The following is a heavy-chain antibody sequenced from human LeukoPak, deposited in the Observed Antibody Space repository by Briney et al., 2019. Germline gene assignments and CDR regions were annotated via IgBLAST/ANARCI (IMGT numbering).Heavy chain of an antibody. CDR1: GYTFTSYG. CDR2: INPSGGST. V-gene: IGHV1-46*01. D-gene: IGHD1/OR15-1a*01. J-gene: IGHJ4*02. Sequence: PQASVKVSCKASGYTFTSYGISWVRQAPGQGLEWMGIINPSGGSTSYAQKFQGRVTMTRDTSTSTVYMELSSLRSEDTAVYYCARVSEEGRQQPYDYWGQGTLVTVSS. CDR3: ARVSEEGRQQPYDY.